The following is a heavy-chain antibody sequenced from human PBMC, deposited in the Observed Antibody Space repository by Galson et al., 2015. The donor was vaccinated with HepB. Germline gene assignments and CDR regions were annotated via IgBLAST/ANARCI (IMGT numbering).Heavy chain of an antibody. J-gene: IGHJ4*02. V-gene: IGHV1-18*01. CDR3: AKSSYYDSSGYCTD. D-gene: IGHD3-22*01. CDR1: GYTFISFG. Sequence: SVKVSCKASGYTFISFGISWVRQAPGQGLEWMGWISASNGNRNYAQKFQGRVTMTTDTSTSTAYMELRRLRSDDTAVYYCAKSSYYDSSGYCTDWSQGTLVTVSS. CDR2: ISASNGNR.